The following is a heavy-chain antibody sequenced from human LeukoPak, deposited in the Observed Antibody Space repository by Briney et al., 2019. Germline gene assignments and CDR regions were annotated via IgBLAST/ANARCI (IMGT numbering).Heavy chain of an antibody. CDR1: GYTFTGYY. V-gene: IGHV1-2*02. Sequence: ASVKVSCKASGYTFTGYYMHWVRQAPGQGLEWMGWINPNSGGTNYAQKFQGRVTMTRDTSISTAYMELSRLRSDDTAVYHCARVGRRYCSSTSCYTRRGVYYYMDVWGKGTTVTVSS. D-gene: IGHD2-2*02. J-gene: IGHJ6*03. CDR2: INPNSGGT. CDR3: ARVGRRYCSSTSCYTRRGVYYYMDV.